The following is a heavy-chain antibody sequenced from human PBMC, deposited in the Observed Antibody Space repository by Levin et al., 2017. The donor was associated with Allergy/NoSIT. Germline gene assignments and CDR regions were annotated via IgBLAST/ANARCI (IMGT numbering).Heavy chain of an antibody. CDR3: AKALDYYGSGVWAFDI. CDR2: ISGSGGST. CDR1: GFTFSSYA. V-gene: IGHV3-23*01. D-gene: IGHD3-10*01. J-gene: IGHJ3*02. Sequence: GGSLRLSCAASGFTFSSYAMSWVRQAPGKGLEWVSAISGSGGSTYYADSVKGRFTISRDNSKNTLYLQLNSLRAEDTAVYYCAKALDYYGSGVWAFDIWGQGTMVTVSS.